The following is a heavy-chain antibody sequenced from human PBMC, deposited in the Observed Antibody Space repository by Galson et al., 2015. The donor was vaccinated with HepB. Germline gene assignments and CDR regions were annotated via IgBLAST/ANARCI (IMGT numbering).Heavy chain of an antibody. Sequence: SLRLSCAASGFTFSSYGMHWVRQAPGKGLEWVAFIRYDGSNKYYADSVKGRFTISRDNSKNTLYLQMNSLRAEDTAVYYCAKGNYYYDSSGQYAFDYWGQGTLVTVSS. D-gene: IGHD3-22*01. V-gene: IGHV3-30*02. CDR3: AKGNYYYDSSGQYAFDY. CDR1: GFTFSSYG. CDR2: IRYDGSNK. J-gene: IGHJ4*02.